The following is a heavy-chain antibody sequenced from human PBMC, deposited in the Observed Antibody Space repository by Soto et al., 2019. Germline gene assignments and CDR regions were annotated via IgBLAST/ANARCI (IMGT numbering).Heavy chain of an antibody. CDR1: GGSISSSSYY. D-gene: IGHD3-3*01. Sequence: PWETLSLTCTDSGGSISSSSYYWCWIRQPPVKGLECIGSIYYSGGTYYNPSLKSRVTISVDTSKNQFSLKLSSVTAADTAVYYCASRSGSDFWSGYSAYYYYGMDVWGQGTTVTVSS. J-gene: IGHJ6*02. CDR3: ASRSGSDFWSGYSAYYYYGMDV. V-gene: IGHV4-39*01. CDR2: IYYSGGT.